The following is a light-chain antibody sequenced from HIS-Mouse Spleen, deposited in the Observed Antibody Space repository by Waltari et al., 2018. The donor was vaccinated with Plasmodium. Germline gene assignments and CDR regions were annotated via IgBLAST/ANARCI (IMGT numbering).Light chain of an antibody. V-gene: IGKV3-20*01. J-gene: IGKJ1*01. CDR2: GAS. CDR1: QSVSSSY. CDR3: QQYGSSGT. Sequence: EIVLTQSPGPLSLSPGQRATLSCRASQSVSSSYLSWYQQKPGQAPRLLIHGASSRATGIPDRFSGSGSGTDFTLTISRLEPEDFAVYYCQQYGSSGTFGQGTKVEI.